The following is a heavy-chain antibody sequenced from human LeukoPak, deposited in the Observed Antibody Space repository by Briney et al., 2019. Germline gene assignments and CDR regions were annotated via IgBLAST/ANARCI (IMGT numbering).Heavy chain of an antibody. J-gene: IGHJ4*02. V-gene: IGHV3-23*01. CDR1: GFTFSSYG. Sequence: PGGSLRLSCAASGFTFSSYGMNWVRQAPGKGLEWVSGISDSGVGTKHADSVKGRFTISRDNSKNTLYLQMNSLRAEDTAVYYCAKDGDHTAMVTGVDYWGQGTLVTVSS. CDR2: ISDSGVGT. CDR3: AKDGDHTAMVTGVDY. D-gene: IGHD5-18*01.